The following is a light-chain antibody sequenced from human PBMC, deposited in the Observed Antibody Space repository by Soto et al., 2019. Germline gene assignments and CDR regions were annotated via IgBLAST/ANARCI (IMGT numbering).Light chain of an antibody. Sequence: QSVLTQPASVSGSPGQSITISCTGTSSDVGGYNYVSWYQQHPGKAPKLMIYEVSNRPSGVSNRFSGSKSGNTASLTISGLQAEDEADYYCSSYTSSSCRSFGTGTKLTVL. J-gene: IGLJ1*01. CDR2: EVS. V-gene: IGLV2-14*01. CDR1: SSDVGGYNY. CDR3: SSYTSSSCRS.